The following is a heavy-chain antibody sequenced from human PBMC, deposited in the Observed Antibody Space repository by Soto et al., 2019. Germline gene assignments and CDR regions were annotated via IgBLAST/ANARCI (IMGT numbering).Heavy chain of an antibody. J-gene: IGHJ4*02. D-gene: IGHD5-12*01. CDR3: ARDRGMATISGLDY. CDR2: IYYSGST. Sequence: PSETLSLTCTVSGGSISSGDYYWSWIRQPPGKGLEWIGYIYYSGSTYYNPSLNSRVTISVDTSKNQFSLKLSSVTAADTAVYYCARDRGMATISGLDYWGQGTLVTVSS. CDR1: GGSISSGDYY. V-gene: IGHV4-30-4*01.